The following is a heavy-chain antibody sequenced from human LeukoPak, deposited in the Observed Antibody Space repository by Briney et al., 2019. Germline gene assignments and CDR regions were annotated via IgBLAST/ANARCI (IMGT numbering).Heavy chain of an antibody. J-gene: IGHJ6*02. Sequence: GGSLRLSCAASGFTFSSYGMHWVRQAPGKGLEWVASINHNGNVDYYVDSVKGRFTISRDNAKNSLYLQMSNLRAEDTAVYFCARGGGLDVWGQGATVTVSS. V-gene: IGHV3-7*03. CDR2: INHNGNVD. CDR1: GFTFSSYG. CDR3: ARGGGLDV. D-gene: IGHD3-16*01.